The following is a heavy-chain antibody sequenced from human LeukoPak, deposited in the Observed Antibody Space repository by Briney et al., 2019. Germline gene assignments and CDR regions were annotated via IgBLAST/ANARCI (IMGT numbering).Heavy chain of an antibody. Sequence: GGSLRLSCAASQFTFSSYDMHWVRQAPGKGLHWVVIISSDGSVTYYADSVKGRFTISRDNSKDTLYLQMNGLTAEDTAMYYCAKGLGYYASGTYYNRIPDPWGQGTLVTVSS. V-gene: IGHV3-30*18. CDR2: ISSDGSVT. CDR3: AKGLGYYASGTYYNRIPDP. CDR1: QFTFSSYD. J-gene: IGHJ5*02. D-gene: IGHD3-10*01.